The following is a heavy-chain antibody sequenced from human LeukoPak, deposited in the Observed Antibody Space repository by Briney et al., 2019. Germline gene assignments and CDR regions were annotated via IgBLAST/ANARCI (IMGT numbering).Heavy chain of an antibody. D-gene: IGHD3-10*01. CDR3: ARKQGGSGSYYYFMDV. J-gene: IGHJ6*03. Sequence: SETLSLTCTVSGGSINNYYWTWIRQPPGKGLEWIGYIYYSGSVDYNPSFNSRVTISVDTSKNQFSLKLTSVTTADTAVYYCARKQGGSGSYYYFMDVWGKGTKVT. CDR2: IYYSGSV. CDR1: GGSINNYY. V-gene: IGHV4-59*01.